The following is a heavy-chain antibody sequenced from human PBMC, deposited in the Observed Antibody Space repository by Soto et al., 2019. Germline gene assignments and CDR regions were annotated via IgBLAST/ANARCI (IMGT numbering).Heavy chain of an antibody. CDR2: INHSGST. Sequence: SETLSLTCAVYGGSFSGYYWSWIRQPPGKGLEWIGEINHSGSTNYNPSLKSRVTISVDTSKNQFSLKLCSVTAADTAVYYCARGERDDIVVVVAASDYYYYMDVWGKGTTVTVSS. V-gene: IGHV4-34*01. D-gene: IGHD2-15*01. J-gene: IGHJ6*03. CDR3: ARGERDDIVVVVAASDYYYYMDV. CDR1: GGSFSGYY.